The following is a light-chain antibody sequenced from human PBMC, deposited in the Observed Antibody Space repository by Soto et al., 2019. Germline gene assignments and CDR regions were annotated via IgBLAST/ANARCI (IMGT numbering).Light chain of an antibody. CDR2: RAS. CDR3: HQYGSSPRT. V-gene: IGKV3-20*01. Sequence: IVLTQSPGTLSLSPGERATLSCRASQSFDRYLAWYQQKPGQAPRLLMYRASTRAIGIPDRFSVIGSGTDLTITISGLEPEDGEVYYGHQYGSSPRTFGQGTKVDI. CDR1: QSFDRY. J-gene: IGKJ1*01.